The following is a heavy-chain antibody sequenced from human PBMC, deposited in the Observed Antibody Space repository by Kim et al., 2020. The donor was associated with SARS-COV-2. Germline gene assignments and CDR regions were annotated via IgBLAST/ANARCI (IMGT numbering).Heavy chain of an antibody. CDR3: AKVYNWNYRGLDY. CDR2: INAAGSAT. D-gene: IGHD1-1*01. CDR1: AFTFGSYA. J-gene: IGHJ4*02. Sequence: GGSLRLPCAASAFTFGSYAMNWVRQAPGKGLEWVSTINAAGSATYYADSVKGRFTISRDNSKDTLFLQMNSLRAEDTAVYYCAKVYNWNYRGLDYWGQG. V-gene: IGHV3-23*01.